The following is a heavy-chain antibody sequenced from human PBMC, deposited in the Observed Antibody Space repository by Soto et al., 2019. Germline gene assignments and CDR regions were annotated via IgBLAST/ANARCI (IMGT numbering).Heavy chain of an antibody. D-gene: IGHD4-17*01. CDR1: GGTISSYY. CDR3: ARWYGGSLDY. V-gene: IGHV4-59*01. Sequence: SETLSLTSTVSGGTISSYYWSWIRQPPGKGLEWIGYIYYSGSTNYNPSLKSRVTISVDTSKNQFSLKLNSVTAADTAVYYCARWYGGSLDYWGQGTLVTVSS. CDR2: IYYSGST. J-gene: IGHJ4*02.